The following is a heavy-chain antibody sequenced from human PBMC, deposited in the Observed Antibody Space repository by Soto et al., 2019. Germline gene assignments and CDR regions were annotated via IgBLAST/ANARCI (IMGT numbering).Heavy chain of an antibody. CDR2: INSDGSST. Sequence: PGGSLRLSCAASGFTFSSYWMHWVRQAPGKGLVWVSRINSDGSSTSYADSVKGRFTISRDNAKNTLYLQMNILRAEDTAVYYCARVPDRAYCGGDCYWYAFDIWGQGTMVT. V-gene: IGHV3-74*01. J-gene: IGHJ3*02. CDR3: ARVPDRAYCGGDCYWYAFDI. CDR1: GFTFSSYW. D-gene: IGHD2-21*01.